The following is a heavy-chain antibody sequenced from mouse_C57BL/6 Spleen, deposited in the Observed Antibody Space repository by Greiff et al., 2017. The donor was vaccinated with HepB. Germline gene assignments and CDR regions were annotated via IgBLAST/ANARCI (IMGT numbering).Heavy chain of an antibody. CDR1: GYTFTSYW. D-gene: IGHD3-3*01. V-gene: IGHV1-52*01. CDR3: ARRGTGPLFDY. CDR2: IDPSDSET. J-gene: IGHJ2*01. Sequence: QVQLQQPGAELVRPGSSVKLSCKASGYTFTSYWMHWVKQRPIQGLEWIGNIDPSDSETHYNQKFKDKATLTVDKSSSTAYMQLSSLTSEDSAVYYCARRGTGPLFDYWGQGTTLTVSS.